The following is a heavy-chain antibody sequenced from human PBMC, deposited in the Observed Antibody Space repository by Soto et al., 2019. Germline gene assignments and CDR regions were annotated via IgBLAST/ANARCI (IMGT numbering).Heavy chain of an antibody. CDR1: GFSFGSYA. V-gene: IGHV3-23*01. J-gene: IGHJ4*02. Sequence: GSLRLSCAASGFSFGSYALSWVRQAPGKGLEWVSTISGSDGKTFYADSVKGRFSISRDTSQSTLYLQMNSLRADDTAMYYCARWSYLDYWGQGTRVTVSS. D-gene: IGHD3-3*01. CDR2: ISGSDGKT. CDR3: ARWSYLDY.